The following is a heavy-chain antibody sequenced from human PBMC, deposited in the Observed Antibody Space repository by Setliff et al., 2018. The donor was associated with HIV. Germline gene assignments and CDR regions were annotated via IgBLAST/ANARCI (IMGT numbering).Heavy chain of an antibody. CDR1: GFAFDNYC. CDR3: AKPLTQWGVSPYHYAVDV. CDR2: IGGRTGST. Sequence: GGSLRLSCAASGFAFDNYCMPWVRQAPGKGLAWVSAIGGRTGSTYYADSVKGRFTISTDNSKNTLYRQMNSLRAEDTAVYYCAKPLTQWGVSPYHYAVDVWGQGTTVTVS. J-gene: IGHJ6*02. V-gene: IGHV3-23*01. D-gene: IGHD1-26*01.